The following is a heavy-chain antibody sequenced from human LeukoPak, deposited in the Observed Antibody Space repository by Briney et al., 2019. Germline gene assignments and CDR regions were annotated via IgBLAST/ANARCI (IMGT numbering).Heavy chain of an antibody. J-gene: IGHJ3*02. V-gene: IGHV3-30*04. CDR1: GFTFSTYA. CDR2: ISYDGSIN. Sequence: GRSLRLSCAASGFTFSTYATHWVRQAPGKGLEWVAFISYDGSINYYAASVKGRFTLSRDNSKNTLHLQMNSLRAEDTAVYYCARDWGGWYAVDIWGQGTMVTVSS. CDR3: ARDWGGWYAVDI. D-gene: IGHD6-19*01.